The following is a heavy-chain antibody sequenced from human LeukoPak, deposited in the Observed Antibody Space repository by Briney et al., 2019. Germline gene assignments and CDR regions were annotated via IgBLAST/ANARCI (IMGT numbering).Heavy chain of an antibody. Sequence: SETLSLTCTVSGGSISSSYWSWIRQPPGKGLEWIGYIFYSGSTHSNPSLRSRVTISMDTSNNQFSLKLTSVTAADTAVYYCARHRAYYDSGPFDYWGQGSLVTVSS. CDR2: IFYSGST. CDR1: GGSISSSY. D-gene: IGHD3-16*01. J-gene: IGHJ4*02. CDR3: ARHRAYYDSGPFDY. V-gene: IGHV4-59*08.